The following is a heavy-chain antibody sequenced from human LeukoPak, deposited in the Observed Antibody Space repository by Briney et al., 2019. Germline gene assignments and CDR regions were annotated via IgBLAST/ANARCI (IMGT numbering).Heavy chain of an antibody. D-gene: IGHD2-8*01. CDR3: ARKLYLKPWDY. V-gene: IGHV4-34*01. Sequence: SETLSLTCAVYGGSFSGYYWSWIRQPPGKGLEWIGEINHSGSTNYNPSLKSRVTISVDTSKNQFSLKLSSVTAADTAVYYCARKLYLKPWDYWGQGTLVTVSS. J-gene: IGHJ4*02. CDR1: GGSFSGYY. CDR2: INHSGST.